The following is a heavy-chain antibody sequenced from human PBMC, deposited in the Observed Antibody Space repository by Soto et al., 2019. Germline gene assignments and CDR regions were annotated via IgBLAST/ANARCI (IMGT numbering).Heavy chain of an antibody. J-gene: IGHJ4*02. V-gene: IGHV4-61*01. CDR1: GGSVSNSSHY. CDR3: ARSVAVPGAHIDY. Sequence: KASETLSLTCTVSGGSVSNSSHYWTWIRQPPGKGLEWLGYVYYTGSTNYSPSLRSRVSISVDTSKNEFSLRLSSVTAADTAVYFCARSVAVPGAHIDYWGQGTQVTVSS. D-gene: IGHD6-19*01. CDR2: VYYTGST.